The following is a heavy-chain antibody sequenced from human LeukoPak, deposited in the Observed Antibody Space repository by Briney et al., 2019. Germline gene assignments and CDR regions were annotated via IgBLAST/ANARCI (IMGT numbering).Heavy chain of an antibody. J-gene: IGHJ4*02. V-gene: IGHV4-59*01. CDR2: IYYSGST. Sequence: SETLSLTCTVSGGSISSYYWSWIRQPPVKGLEWIGYIYYSGSTNYNPSLKSRVTISVDTSKNQFSLKLSSVTAADTAVYYCASRAMYSGSHFDYWGQGTLVTVSS. CDR3: ASRAMYSGSHFDY. CDR1: GGSISSYY. D-gene: IGHD1-26*01.